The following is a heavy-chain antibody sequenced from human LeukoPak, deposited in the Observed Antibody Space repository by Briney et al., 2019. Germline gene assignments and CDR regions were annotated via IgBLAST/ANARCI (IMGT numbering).Heavy chain of an antibody. CDR1: GFTFSSYG. J-gene: IGHJ4*02. V-gene: IGHV3-30*18. CDR3: AKDLKQVWFSSGDY. D-gene: IGHD5-18*01. Sequence: PGGSLRLSCAASGFTFSSYGMHWVRQAPGKGLEWVADISYDGSNKYYADSVKGRFTISRDNSKNTLYLQMNSLRAEDTAVYYCAKDLKQVWFSSGDYWGQGTLVTVSS. CDR2: ISYDGSNK.